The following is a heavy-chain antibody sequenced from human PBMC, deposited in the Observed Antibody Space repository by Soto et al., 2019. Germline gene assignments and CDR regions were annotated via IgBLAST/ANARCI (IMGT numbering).Heavy chain of an antibody. CDR3: TTDRSSGWYEGYYFDY. Sequence: GGSLRLSCAASGFTFSNAWMSWVRQAPGKGLEWVGRIKSKTDGGTTDYAAPVKGRFTISRDESKNTLYLQMNSLKTEDTAVYYCTTDRSSGWYEGYYFDYWGQGTLVTVSS. V-gene: IGHV3-15*01. CDR1: GFTFSNAW. J-gene: IGHJ4*02. CDR2: IKSKTDGGTT. D-gene: IGHD6-19*01.